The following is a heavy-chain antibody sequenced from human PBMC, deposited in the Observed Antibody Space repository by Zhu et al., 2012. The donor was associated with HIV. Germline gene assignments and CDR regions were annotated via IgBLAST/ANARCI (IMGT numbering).Heavy chain of an antibody. J-gene: IGHJ4*02. CDR3: ARGVGADY. Sequence: QVQLQESGPGLVKPSETLSLTCTVSGGSISRYYWSWIRQPPGKGLEWIGYIYTSGSTNYNPSLKSRVTISVDTSKNQFSLKLSSVTAADTAVYYCARGVGADYWGQGNPGHRLL. CDR2: IYTSGST. CDR1: GGSISRYY. V-gene: IGHV4-4*09. D-gene: IGHD3-16*01.